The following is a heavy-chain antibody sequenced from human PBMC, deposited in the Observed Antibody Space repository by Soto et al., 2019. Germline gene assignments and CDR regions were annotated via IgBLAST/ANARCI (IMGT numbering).Heavy chain of an antibody. D-gene: IGHD3-22*01. CDR1: GFTYSRYG. J-gene: IGHJ5*01. Sequence: QVQLVESGGGVVQPGGSLRLSCAASGFTYSRYGMHWVRQAPGKGLEWVAVIWDDGSDQHYVDSVKGRFTVSRDNSQNTRYLKMNGLGADDTAVYYCARDLGSGYIVSWGQGTLVTVSS. CDR3: ARDLGSGYIVS. CDR2: IWDDGSDQ. V-gene: IGHV3-33*01.